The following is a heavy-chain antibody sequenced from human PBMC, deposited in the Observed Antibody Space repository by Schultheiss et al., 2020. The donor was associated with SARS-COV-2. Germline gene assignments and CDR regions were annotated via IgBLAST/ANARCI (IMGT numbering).Heavy chain of an antibody. V-gene: IGHV3-7*01. J-gene: IGHJ3*02. Sequence: GESLKISCAASGFTFSSYWMHWVRQAPGKGLEWVANIKQDGSEKYYVDSVKGRFTISRDNSKNMLYLQMNSLRVEDTAVYYCARDLGYQLLTYGFDIWGQGTMVTVSS. CDR2: IKQDGSEK. CDR1: GFTFSSYW. CDR3: ARDLGYQLLTYGFDI. D-gene: IGHD2-2*01.